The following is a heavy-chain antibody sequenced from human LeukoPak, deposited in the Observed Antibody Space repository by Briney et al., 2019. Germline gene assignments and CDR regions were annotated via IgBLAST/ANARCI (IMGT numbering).Heavy chain of an antibody. D-gene: IGHD2-8*01. Sequence: SETLSLTCTVSGGSISSYYWSWIRQPPGKGLEWIGYIYYSGSTNYNPSLESRVTVSLDKSKNQLSLNLTSVTAADTAVYYCSRENGAFSPFGYWGQGILVTVLS. CDR3: SRENGAFSPFGY. J-gene: IGHJ4*02. CDR2: IYYSGST. CDR1: GGSISSYY. V-gene: IGHV4-59*12.